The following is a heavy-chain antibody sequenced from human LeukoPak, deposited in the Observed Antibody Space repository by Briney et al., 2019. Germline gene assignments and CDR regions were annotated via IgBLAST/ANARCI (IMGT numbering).Heavy chain of an antibody. J-gene: IGHJ6*02. CDR1: GYSFTGYF. CDR2: INPNSGDT. V-gene: IGHV1-2*02. CDR3: ARVPSMIRGVVNYGMDV. Sequence: ASVKVSCKTSGYSFTGYFMHWVRQAPGQGLERMGWINPNSGDTKYAQRFQGRVTMTRDTSTNTAYRELRRLTSDDTAVYYCARVPSMIRGVVNYGMDVWGQGTTVTVSS. D-gene: IGHD3-10*01.